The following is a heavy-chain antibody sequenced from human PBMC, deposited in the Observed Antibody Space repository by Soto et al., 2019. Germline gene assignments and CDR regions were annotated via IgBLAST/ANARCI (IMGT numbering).Heavy chain of an antibody. CDR3: TTEAEYYDILTGLGDDY. Sequence: LRLSCAASGFTFSNAWMNWVRQAPGKGLEWVGRIKSKTDGGTTDYAAPVKGRFTISRDDSKNTLYLQMNSLKTEDTAVYYCTTEAEYYDILTGLGDDYWGQGTLVTVSS. CDR2: IKSKTDGGTT. D-gene: IGHD3-9*01. J-gene: IGHJ4*02. V-gene: IGHV3-15*07. CDR1: GFTFSNAW.